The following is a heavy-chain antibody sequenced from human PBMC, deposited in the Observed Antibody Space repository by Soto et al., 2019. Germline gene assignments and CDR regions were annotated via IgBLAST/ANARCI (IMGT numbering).Heavy chain of an antibody. V-gene: IGHV3-30*18. J-gene: IGHJ3*01. Sequence: VRLVESGGGEVQPGGSLRLSCTASGFIFSSYGMHWVRQAPGKGPVWVAFISSDGSEEYYTDSVKGRFSISRDASKNKLYLQMNSLRVEDTAVYYCAKRLGNDVFDVWGQGIMVTVSS. CDR3: AKRLGNDVFDV. D-gene: IGHD7-27*01. CDR2: ISSDGSEE. CDR1: GFIFSSYG.